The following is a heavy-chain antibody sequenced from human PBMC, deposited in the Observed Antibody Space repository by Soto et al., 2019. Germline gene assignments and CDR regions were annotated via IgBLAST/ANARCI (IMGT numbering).Heavy chain of an antibody. J-gene: IGHJ5*02. CDR2: IYYSGST. V-gene: IGHV4-30-4*01. CDR3: ASRSGVTPWFDP. Sequence: SETLSLTCTVSGGSISSGDYYWSWIRQPPGKGLEWIGYIYYSGSTYYNPSLKSRVTISVDTSKNQFSLKLSSVTAADTAVYYCASRSGVTPWFDPWGQGTLVTVSS. CDR1: GGSISSGDYY. D-gene: IGHD1-26*01.